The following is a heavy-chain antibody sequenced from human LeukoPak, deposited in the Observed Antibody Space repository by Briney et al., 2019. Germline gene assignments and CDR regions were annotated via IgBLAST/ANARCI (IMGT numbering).Heavy chain of an antibody. J-gene: IGHJ6*02. Sequence: GGSLRLSCAASGFTFSSYAMHWVRQAPGKGLEWVAVISYDGSNKYYADSVKGRFTISRDNSKNTLYLQMNSLRAEDTAVYYCARDRGIAVAGDLPSYGMDVWGQGTTVTVSS. D-gene: IGHD6-19*01. V-gene: IGHV3-30-3*01. CDR2: ISYDGSNK. CDR3: ARDRGIAVAGDLPSYGMDV. CDR1: GFTFSSYA.